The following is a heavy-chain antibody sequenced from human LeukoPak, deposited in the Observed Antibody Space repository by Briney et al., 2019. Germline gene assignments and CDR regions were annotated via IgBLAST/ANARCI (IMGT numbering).Heavy chain of an antibody. CDR3: ARGDKYSYGPGD. J-gene: IGHJ4*02. V-gene: IGHV1-46*01. CDR2: INPSGGST. Sequence: ASVKVSCKAFGDTFTSNFMHWVRQAPGQGLEWMGTINPSGGSTTYAQKFQGRVTMTRDTSTSTVYMELSSLRTEDTAVYYCARGDKYSYGPGDWGQGTLVTVSS. D-gene: IGHD5-18*01. CDR1: GDTFTSNF.